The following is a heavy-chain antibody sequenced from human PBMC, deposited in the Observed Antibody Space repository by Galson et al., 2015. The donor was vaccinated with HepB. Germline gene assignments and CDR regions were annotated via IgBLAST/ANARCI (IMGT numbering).Heavy chain of an antibody. D-gene: IGHD2-8*02. Sequence: SLRLSCAASGFTFSDVWMNWVRQAPGKGLEWVARIKTRTNSGTTNYAATVRGRFTISRDDSKNTLYLQMSSLNTDDTGMYFCATEPITSSGLSLDYWGPGTLVTVSS. CDR2: IKTRTNSGTT. CDR1: GFTFSDVW. CDR3: ATEPITSSGLSLDY. J-gene: IGHJ4*02. V-gene: IGHV3-15*07.